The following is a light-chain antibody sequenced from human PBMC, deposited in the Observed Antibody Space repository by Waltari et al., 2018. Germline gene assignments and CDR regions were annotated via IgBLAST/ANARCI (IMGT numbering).Light chain of an antibody. CDR2: GAS. J-gene: IGKJ4*01. V-gene: IGKV3-20*01. Sequence: EIALTQSPGTLSLSPGERATLSCRASQTISGSWLTWYQRKPGQAPRLLIFGASSRATVIPVRFSGSGSGTDFTLTISRLEPEDSAVYCCQQYDGSSVTFGGGTKVGVK. CDR1: QTISGSW. CDR3: QQYDGSSVT.